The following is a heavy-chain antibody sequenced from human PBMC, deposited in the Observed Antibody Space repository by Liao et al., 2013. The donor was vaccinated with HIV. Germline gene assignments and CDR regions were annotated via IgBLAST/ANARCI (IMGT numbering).Heavy chain of an antibody. J-gene: IGHJ6*03. D-gene: IGHD2-21*01. CDR2: VYTSGTT. Sequence: QVQLQESGPGLVKPSQTLSLTCTVSGDSISSGSYYWSWIRQPAGKGLEWIGRVYTSGTTNYNPSLKSRVTISLDTSKNHFSLRLSSVTAADTAVYFCARDTPLLKSYSVSYYYMDVWGKGTTVTVSS. V-gene: IGHV4-61*02. CDR3: ARDTPLLKSYSVSYYYMDV. CDR1: GDSISSGSYY.